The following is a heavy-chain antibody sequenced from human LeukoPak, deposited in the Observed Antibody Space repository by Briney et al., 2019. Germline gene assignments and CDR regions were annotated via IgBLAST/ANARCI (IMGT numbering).Heavy chain of an antibody. CDR2: ISDDGSRK. J-gene: IGHJ4*02. V-gene: IGHV3-30*18. Sequence: PGGSLRLSCAASGFTFSFSGMYWVRQAPGKGLEWLAFISDDGSRKYFADSVKGRFTTSRDNSKNTLFLQMNSLRTEDTAVYYCAKDRSTTWSFDYWGQGTLVTVSS. D-gene: IGHD6-13*01. CDR1: GFTFSFSG. CDR3: AKDRSTTWSFDY.